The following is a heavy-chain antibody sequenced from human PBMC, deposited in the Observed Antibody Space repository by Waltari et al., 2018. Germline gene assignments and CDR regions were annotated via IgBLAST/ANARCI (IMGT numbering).Heavy chain of an antibody. CDR3: ARAGLLGAFDV. D-gene: IGHD2-15*01. Sequence: EVHLVESGGGLVQPGGSLRLSGAASGVTLRRSWIHWVRQSPGKGLMWVSRINNDGSSTVYADSVKGRFTISRDDAKNTVSLQMNNLSAEDTALYYCARAGLLGAFDVWGQGTMVTVSS. V-gene: IGHV3-74*03. CDR1: GVTLRRSW. J-gene: IGHJ3*01. CDR2: INNDGSST.